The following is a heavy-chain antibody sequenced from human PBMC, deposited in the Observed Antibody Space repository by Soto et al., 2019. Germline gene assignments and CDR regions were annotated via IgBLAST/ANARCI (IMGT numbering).Heavy chain of an antibody. D-gene: IGHD2-2*01. CDR1: GGSVSTNTPA. CDR2: TYYRSKCYF. V-gene: IGHV6-1*01. J-gene: IGHJ3*02. Sequence: PSQTRAVTGALSGGSVSTNTPAGNCVRQSPSRGLEWLGMTYYRSKCYFDYSLSVKSRITITPDTSKNQFSLHLDSVTPGDTAVYYCTRTRGQLLADAFDIWGLGTMVTVSS. CDR3: TRTRGQLLADAFDI.